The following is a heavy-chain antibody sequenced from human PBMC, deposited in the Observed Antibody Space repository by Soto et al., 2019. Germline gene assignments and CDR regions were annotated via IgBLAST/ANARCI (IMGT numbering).Heavy chain of an antibody. Sequence: SETLSLTCTVSGGSISSGGYYWSWIRQHPGKGLEWIGYIYYSGSTYYNPSLKSRVTISVDTSKNQFSLKLSSVTAADTAVYYCARDRPYQLLSSGDGMDVWGQGTTVTVSS. J-gene: IGHJ6*02. CDR2: IYYSGST. D-gene: IGHD2-2*01. CDR3: ARDRPYQLLSSGDGMDV. CDR1: GGSISSGGYY. V-gene: IGHV4-31*03.